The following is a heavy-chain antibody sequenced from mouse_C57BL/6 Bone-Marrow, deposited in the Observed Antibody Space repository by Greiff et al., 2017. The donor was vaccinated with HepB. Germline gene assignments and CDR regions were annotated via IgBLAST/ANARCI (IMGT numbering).Heavy chain of an antibody. D-gene: IGHD1-1*01. CDR1: GFTFSDYY. CDR3: ARYGSSPYGYFDV. J-gene: IGHJ1*03. CDR2: ISNGGGST. V-gene: IGHV5-12*01. Sequence: EVQLVESGGGLVQPGGSLKLSCAASGFTFSDYYMYWVRQTPEKRLEWVAYISNGGGSTYYPDTVKGRFTISRDNAKNTLYLQMSRLKSEDTAMYYCARYGSSPYGYFDVWGTGTTVTVSS.